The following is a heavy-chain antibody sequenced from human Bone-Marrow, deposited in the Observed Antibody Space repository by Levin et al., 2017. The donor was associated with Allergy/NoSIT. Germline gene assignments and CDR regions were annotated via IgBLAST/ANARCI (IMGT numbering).Heavy chain of an antibody. CDR3: ATRQYSNYGMDV. J-gene: IGHJ6*02. Sequence: GESLKISCEASGFTFSNYAMHWVRQAPGKGLEWVAVISSDGGKDYYIDSVKGRFTISRDTSKNTLSLQMNSLTTEDTAVYFCATRQYSNYGMDVWGQGTTVTVTS. CDR1: GFTFSNYA. D-gene: IGHD4-11*01. V-gene: IGHV3-30*03. CDR2: ISSDGGKD.